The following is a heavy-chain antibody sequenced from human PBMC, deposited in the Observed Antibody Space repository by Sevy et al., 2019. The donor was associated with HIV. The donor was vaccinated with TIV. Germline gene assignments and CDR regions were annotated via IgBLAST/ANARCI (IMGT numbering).Heavy chain of an antibody. Sequence: GGSLRLSCEASGFTLSSYTMHWVRQAPGKGLEWVAVISDDGGKKYYADSVQGRFTISRDNSKNTLSLQMNSLRGEDTAVYHCTRDPFIMTLDWYFDFWGRGTLVTVSS. CDR1: GFTLSSYT. D-gene: IGHD3-16*01. CDR3: TRDPFIMTLDWYFDF. V-gene: IGHV3-30*04. CDR2: ISDDGGKK. J-gene: IGHJ2*01.